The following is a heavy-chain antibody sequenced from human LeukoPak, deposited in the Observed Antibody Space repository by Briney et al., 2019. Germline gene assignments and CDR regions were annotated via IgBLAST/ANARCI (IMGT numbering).Heavy chain of an antibody. CDR2: IYYSGST. CDR3: ARAEKAVAGTLDS. J-gene: IGHJ4*02. D-gene: IGHD6-19*01. Sequence: PSETLSLTCTVSGGSISSYYWSWIRQPPGKGLEWIGYIYYSGSTIYNPSLKSRVTISTDTSKNQFSLRLTSVTAADTAVYYCARAEKAVAGTLDSWGQGTLITVSS. CDR1: GGSISSYY. V-gene: IGHV4-59*01.